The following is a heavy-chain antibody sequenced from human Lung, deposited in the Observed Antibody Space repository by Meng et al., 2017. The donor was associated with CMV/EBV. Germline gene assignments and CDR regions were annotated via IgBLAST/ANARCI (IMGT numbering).Heavy chain of an antibody. V-gene: IGHV3-74*01. D-gene: IGHD2-15*01. Sequence: LTXAASGFTFSSYWMHWVRQAPGKGLVWVSRINSDGSSTSYADSVKGRFTISRDNAKNTLYLQMNSLRAEDTAVYYCARGEDIVVENWFDPWGQGTXVTVSS. CDR3: ARGEDIVVENWFDP. J-gene: IGHJ5*02. CDR2: INSDGSST. CDR1: GFTFSSYW.